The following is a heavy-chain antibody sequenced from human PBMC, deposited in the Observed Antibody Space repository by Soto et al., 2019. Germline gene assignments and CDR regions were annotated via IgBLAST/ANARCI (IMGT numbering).Heavy chain of an antibody. J-gene: IGHJ4*02. Sequence: GGSLRLSCAASGFTFSTYAIHWVRQAPGKGLEWISVIYSVGTTYYADSVRGRFTISRDISKNTVYLQMNSLRDEDTALYYCARAVAGTVDYWDQGTLVTVSS. CDR2: IYSVGTT. CDR3: ARAVAGTVDY. V-gene: IGHV3-53*05. D-gene: IGHD6-19*01. CDR1: GFTFSTYA.